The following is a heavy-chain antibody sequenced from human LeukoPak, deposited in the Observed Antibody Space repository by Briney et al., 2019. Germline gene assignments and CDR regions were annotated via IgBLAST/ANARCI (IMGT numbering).Heavy chain of an antibody. Sequence: SETLALTCAVYGGSFSGYYWSWIRQPPGKGLEWIGEINHSGSTKYNPSLKSRVTISVDTSKNQCSLKLSSVTAADTAVYYCARDVPGIAAAGTFWFDPWGQGTLVTVSS. V-gene: IGHV4-34*01. CDR3: ARDVPGIAAAGTFWFDP. CDR2: INHSGST. CDR1: GGSFSGYY. D-gene: IGHD6-13*01. J-gene: IGHJ5*02.